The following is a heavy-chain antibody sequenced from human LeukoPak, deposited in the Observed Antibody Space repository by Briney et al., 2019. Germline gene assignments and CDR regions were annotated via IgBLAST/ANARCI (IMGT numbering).Heavy chain of an antibody. CDR2: IYHSGST. Sequence: GSLRLSCEGSAFIFSGHWMNWLRQPPGKGLEWIGDIYHSGSTNYNPSLKSRVTISLDESKNQFSLKLISVTAADTAVYYCAGDPIPMTGRAFDIWAQGIMVTVSS. V-gene: IGHV4-4*02. CDR1: AFIFSGHW. J-gene: IGHJ3*02. D-gene: IGHD2-2*02. CDR3: AGDPIPMTGRAFDI.